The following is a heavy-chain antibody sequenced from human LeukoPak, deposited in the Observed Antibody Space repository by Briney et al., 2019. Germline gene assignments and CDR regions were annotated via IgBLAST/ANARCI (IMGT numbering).Heavy chain of an antibody. D-gene: IGHD2-15*01. CDR1: GFTFSSYA. V-gene: IGHV3-23*01. J-gene: IGHJ3*02. Sequence: GGSLRLSCAASGFTFSSYAMSWVRQAPGKGPVCVSGISGSGDSTYYADSVRGRFTISRDNSKNTLYLQMNSLRAEDTAVYYCAKDAKYCSGGSCYGLFAFDIWGQGTMVTVSS. CDR3: AKDAKYCSGGSCYGLFAFDI. CDR2: ISGSGDST.